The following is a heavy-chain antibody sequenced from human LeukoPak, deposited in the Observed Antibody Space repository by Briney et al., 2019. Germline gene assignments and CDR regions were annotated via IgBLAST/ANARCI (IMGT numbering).Heavy chain of an antibody. J-gene: IGHJ5*02. Sequence: GGSLRLSCAASGLTLSRYGMHWGRQAPGKGLEWVAVISYDGSTKNYADSVKDRFTISRDNSENTLYLQMSSLRAEDTAVYYCAGVPNVREGEWFDPWGQGTLVTVSS. V-gene: IGHV3-30*03. CDR3: AGVPNVREGEWFDP. CDR2: ISYDGSTK. D-gene: IGHD3-16*01. CDR1: GLTLSRYG.